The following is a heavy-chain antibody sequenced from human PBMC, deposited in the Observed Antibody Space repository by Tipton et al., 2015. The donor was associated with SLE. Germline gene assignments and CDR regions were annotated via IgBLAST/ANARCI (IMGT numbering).Heavy chain of an antibody. V-gene: IGHV5-51*03. J-gene: IGHJ4*02. CDR2: IHPSDPEA. D-gene: IGHD2-8*02. Sequence: QSGAEVKKPGESLKISCKGSGYSFTTYWIGWVRQMPGKGLEWMGTIHPSDPEARYNPSFQGQVTFSVDKSTNTAYMHWSSLRASDTAMFYCARRCAGGTCPRGFDYWGQGTVVTVSS. CDR3: ARRCAGGTCPRGFDY. CDR1: GYSFTTYW.